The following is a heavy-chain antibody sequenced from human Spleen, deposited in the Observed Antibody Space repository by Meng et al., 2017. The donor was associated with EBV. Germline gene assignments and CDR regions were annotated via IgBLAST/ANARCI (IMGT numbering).Heavy chain of an antibody. CDR3: ATEVGFRSFDY. Sequence: AEVKQPGATVRVSCKVSGYTFTDYYLHLVQQAPGKGLEWMGVVDPENGERIYTKKFQGRVTITADTSTDTSYMDLSSLSFEDTAIYYCATEVGFRSFDYWGQGTLVTVSS. V-gene: IGHV1-69-2*01. CDR2: VDPENGER. D-gene: IGHD2-15*01. CDR1: GYTFTDYY. J-gene: IGHJ4*02.